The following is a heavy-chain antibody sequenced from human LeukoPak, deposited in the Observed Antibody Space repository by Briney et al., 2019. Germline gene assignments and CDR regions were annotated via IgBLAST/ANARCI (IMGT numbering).Heavy chain of an antibody. CDR3: GRSLVAIYYDTLYFDY. J-gene: IGHJ4*02. Sequence: ASVKVSCKASGYTFTGYYMHWVRQAPGQGLEWMGRINPNSGGTNYAQKFQGRVTMTRDTSISAAYMELSRLRSDDTAVYYCGRSLVAIYYDTLYFDYWGQGTLVTVSS. D-gene: IGHD3-22*01. CDR1: GYTFTGYY. V-gene: IGHV1-2*06. CDR2: INPNSGGT.